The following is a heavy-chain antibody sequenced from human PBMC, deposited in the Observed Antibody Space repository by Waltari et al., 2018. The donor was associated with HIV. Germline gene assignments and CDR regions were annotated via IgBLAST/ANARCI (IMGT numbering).Heavy chain of an antibody. Sequence: QPQLQLSGPGLVKPSETVSLTCTVSGGCISSNGYFCVWIHQAPRRGLEKVETMYYSASTYYTSSFQSLVAMSNDTSNHLLSLELRPGTASVTAVYYYARLSWGLGWSDPCCSGLDVRGQGTTVAGSS. D-gene: IGHD2-15*01. CDR1: GGCISSNGYF. CDR3: ARLSWGLGWSDPCCSGLDV. V-gene: IGHV4-39*02. J-gene: IGHJ6*01. CDR2: MYYSAST.